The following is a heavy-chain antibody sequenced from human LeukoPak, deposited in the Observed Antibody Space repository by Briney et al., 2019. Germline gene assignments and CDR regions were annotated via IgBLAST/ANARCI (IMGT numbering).Heavy chain of an antibody. Sequence: SETLSLTCTVSGGSISSFYRSWIRQPPGQGLEWIGYIHYSGTANYISSLKSRVTISVDTSKNQFSLKLQSVTAADTAVYYCARDPNSSSSEHFYGIVVGGGGTSLTVSS. CDR1: GGSISSFY. D-gene: IGHD6-6*01. V-gene: IGHV4-59*01. J-gene: IGHJ6*04. CDR3: ARDPNSSSSEHFYGIVV. CDR2: IHYSGTA.